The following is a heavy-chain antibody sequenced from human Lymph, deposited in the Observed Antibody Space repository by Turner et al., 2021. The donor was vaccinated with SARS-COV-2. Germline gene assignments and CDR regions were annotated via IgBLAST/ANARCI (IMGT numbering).Heavy chain of an antibody. J-gene: IGHJ3*02. CDR1: GVTFSTYV. CDR2: SIPISGIA. Sequence: QVQLVQSGAEVKKPGSSLTVSCKASGVTFSTYVISWVRQAPGQGLEWMGGSIPISGIANYAQKFKSRVTITADKSTRKAYMELSSLRYEDTAVYHCARRHSGNYDAFDIWGQGTMVTVSS. CDR3: ARRHSGNYDAFDI. V-gene: IGHV1-69*10. D-gene: IGHD1-26*01.